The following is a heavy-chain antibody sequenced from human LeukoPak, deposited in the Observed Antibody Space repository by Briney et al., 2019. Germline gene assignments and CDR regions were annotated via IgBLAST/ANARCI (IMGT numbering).Heavy chain of an antibody. CDR1: GFTFSSYW. Sequence: GGFLRLFCAASGFTFSSYWMHWVRQAPGKGLVWVSRISNEGSHTFYADSVKGRFAMSRDNAKNTLYLQMNSLRAEDTAVYYCARVTGGYNLVDYWGQGTLVTVSS. D-gene: IGHD5-24*01. J-gene: IGHJ4*02. V-gene: IGHV3-74*01. CDR2: ISNEGSHT. CDR3: ARVTGGYNLVDY.